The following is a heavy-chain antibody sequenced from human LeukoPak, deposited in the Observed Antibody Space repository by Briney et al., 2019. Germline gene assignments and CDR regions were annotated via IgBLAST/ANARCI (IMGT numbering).Heavy chain of an antibody. V-gene: IGHV3-53*01. Sequence: GGSLRLSCAASGFTVSSNYMSWVRQAPGKGLEWVSVIYSGGSTYYADSVKGRFTISRDNSKNTLYLQMNSLRAEDTAVYYCARHVRSGSYSWFDPWGQGTLVTVSS. CDR2: IYSGGST. CDR1: GFTVSSNY. CDR3: ARHVRSGSYSWFDP. J-gene: IGHJ5*02. D-gene: IGHD1-26*01.